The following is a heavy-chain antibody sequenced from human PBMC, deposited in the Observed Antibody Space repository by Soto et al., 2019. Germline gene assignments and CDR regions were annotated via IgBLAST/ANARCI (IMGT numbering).Heavy chain of an antibody. V-gene: IGHV3-30*18. D-gene: IGHD4-17*01. J-gene: IGHJ4*02. Sequence: QVLLVESGGGVVQPGRSLRISCAVSGFTFSSFGMHWFRQAPGKGLEWVAVISDDGSSKHYADSLKGRFTISRDNSNNTLYLHMDSLGPEDTAVYYCAKDRWGDFGDLNLPGYWGQGTLVTVSS. CDR1: GFTFSSFG. CDR3: AKDRWGDFGDLNLPGY. CDR2: ISDDGSSK.